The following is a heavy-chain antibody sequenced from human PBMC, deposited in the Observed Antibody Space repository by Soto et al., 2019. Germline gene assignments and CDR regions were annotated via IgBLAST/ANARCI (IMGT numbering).Heavy chain of an antibody. D-gene: IGHD6-19*01. CDR2: ISREGSTT. CDR1: GFTFSSYW. Sequence: EVQLVESGGGLVQPGGSLKLSCAASGFTFSSYWMHWVRQAPGKGLVWVSRISREGSTTYYADSVKGRFTISRDNSKNTLYLQMNSLRAEDTAVYYCAKVSIAVAGYFDYWGQGTLVTVSS. J-gene: IGHJ4*02. V-gene: IGHV3-74*01. CDR3: AKVSIAVAGYFDY.